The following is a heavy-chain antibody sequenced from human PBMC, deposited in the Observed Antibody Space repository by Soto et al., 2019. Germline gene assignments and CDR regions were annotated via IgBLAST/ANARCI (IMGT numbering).Heavy chain of an antibody. V-gene: IGHV1-46*01. Sequence: ASVKVSCKTSGYNFTSHYIHWVRQAPGQRLESMGIIYPRGGSTIYAQKFQGKVTMTRDTYTHTLYMELSSLRSEVTVIYYCARVGYSSTGTTLHFHGLDVWGQGTTVTVSS. J-gene: IGHJ6*02. CDR2: IYPRGGST. CDR1: GYNFTSHY. D-gene: IGHD1-1*01. CDR3: ARVGYSSTGTTLHFHGLDV.